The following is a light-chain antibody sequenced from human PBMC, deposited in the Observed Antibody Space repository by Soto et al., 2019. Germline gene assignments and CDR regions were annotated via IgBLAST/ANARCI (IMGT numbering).Light chain of an antibody. CDR2: GAS. CDR3: QHYDGSPYT. J-gene: IGKJ2*01. Sequence: EIVLTQSPGTLSLSPGERATPSCRASQGVSSSHLAWYQQKPGQAPRLLIYGASYRATGIPDRFSGSGSGTDFTLTISRLEPEDFAVYYCQHYDGSPYTFGQGTKLEIK. V-gene: IGKV3-20*01. CDR1: QGVSSSH.